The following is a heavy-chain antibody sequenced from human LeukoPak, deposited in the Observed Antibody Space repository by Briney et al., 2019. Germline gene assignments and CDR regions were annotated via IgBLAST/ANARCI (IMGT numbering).Heavy chain of an antibody. J-gene: IGHJ6*02. CDR3: ATRYCSGGSCPNRPYYYGMDG. V-gene: IGHV1-69*02. D-gene: IGHD2-15*01. Sequence: GASVKVSCKASGGTFSSYTISWVRQAPGQGLEWMGRIIPILGIANYAQKFQGRVTITADKSTSTAYMELSSLRSEDTAVYYCATRYCSGGSCPNRPYYYGMDGWGQGTTVTVSS. CDR2: IIPILGIA. CDR1: GGTFSSYT.